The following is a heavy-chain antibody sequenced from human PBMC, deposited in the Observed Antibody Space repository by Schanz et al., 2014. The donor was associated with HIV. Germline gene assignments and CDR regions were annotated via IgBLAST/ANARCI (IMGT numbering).Heavy chain of an antibody. V-gene: IGHV3-30-3*01. J-gene: IGHJ3*02. Sequence: QVQLVESGGGVVQPGGSLRLSCAASGFTFSSYAMHWVRQAPGTGREWVAVISYDGSNKYYADSVKGRFTISRDNSKNTLYLQMNSLRAEDTAVYYCAKDGSWEAFDVFDIWGQGTMVTVSS. CDR3: AKDGSWEAFDVFDI. CDR1: GFTFSSYA. D-gene: IGHD1-26*01. CDR2: ISYDGSNK.